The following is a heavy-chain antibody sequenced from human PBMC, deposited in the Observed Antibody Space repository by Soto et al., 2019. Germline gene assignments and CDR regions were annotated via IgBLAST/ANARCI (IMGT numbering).Heavy chain of an antibody. CDR2: IYSTGST. CDR1: GDAISNDNYY. D-gene: IGHD3-16*01. J-gene: IGHJ4*02. CDR3: ARGESMLPSVLTSPLDY. V-gene: IGHV4-30-4*08. Sequence: QVQLQESGPGLVKPSQTLSLICTVSGDAISNDNYYWSRIRQPPGKGLEWIGYIYSTGSTTYNPSLRSRLTMSIDPSKRHFSLKLTSVTAADTAVYYCARGESMLPSVLTSPLDYWGQGTLVTVSS.